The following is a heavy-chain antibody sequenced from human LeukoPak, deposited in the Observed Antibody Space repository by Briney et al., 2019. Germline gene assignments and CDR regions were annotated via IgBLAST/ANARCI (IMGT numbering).Heavy chain of an antibody. CDR1: GGSISSSSYY. CDR3: ARQAGASDY. Sequence: SETLSLTCTVSGGSISSSSYYWGWIRQPPGKGLEWFGSIYYSGSTYYNPSLKSRVTISVDTSKNQFSLKLSSVTAADTAVYYCARQAGASDYWGQGTLVTVSS. CDR2: IYYSGST. V-gene: IGHV4-39*01. D-gene: IGHD1-26*01. J-gene: IGHJ4*02.